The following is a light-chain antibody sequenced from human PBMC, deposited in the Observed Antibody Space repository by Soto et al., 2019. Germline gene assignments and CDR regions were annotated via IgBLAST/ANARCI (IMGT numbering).Light chain of an antibody. CDR3: SSYGGSNNLV. CDR1: SSDVGGYNY. V-gene: IGLV2-8*01. Sequence: QSALTQPPSASGSPGQSVTISCTGTSSDVGGYNYVSWYQQHPGKVPKLMFYEVNKRPSGVPDRFSGSKSGNTASLTVSGLQAEDEADYYCSSYGGSNNLVFGGGTQLTVL. J-gene: IGLJ2*01. CDR2: EVN.